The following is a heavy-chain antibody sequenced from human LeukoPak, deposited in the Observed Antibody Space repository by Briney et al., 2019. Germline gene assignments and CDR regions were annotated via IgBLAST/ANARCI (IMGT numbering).Heavy chain of an antibody. Sequence: GGSLRLSCAASGFTFSSYAMSWVRQAPGKGLEWVSAISGSGGSTYYADSVKGRFTISRDNSKNTLSLQMNSPRAEDTAIYYCAKGALYCYESGSSTSNINFDYWGQGALVTVSS. V-gene: IGHV3-23*01. J-gene: IGHJ4*02. CDR1: GFTFSSYA. D-gene: IGHD3-10*01. CDR3: AKGALYCYESGSSTSNINFDY. CDR2: ISGSGGST.